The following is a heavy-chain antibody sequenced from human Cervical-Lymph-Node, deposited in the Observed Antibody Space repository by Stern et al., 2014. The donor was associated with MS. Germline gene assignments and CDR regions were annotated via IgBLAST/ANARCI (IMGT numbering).Heavy chain of an antibody. CDR2: SSGHNDDT. CDR3: ARDPHIAVAGTGGGFDP. CDR1: GYTFSKNG. Sequence: QVQLVQSGAEVKKPGASVKVSCKTSGYTFSKNGIRWVRQAPGPGLEWMGWSSGHNDDTNYVEKFQGRVTMTTDTSTSTAYLELRSLRSDDTAVYYCARDPHIAVAGTGGGFDPWGQGTLVIVSS. D-gene: IGHD6-19*01. J-gene: IGHJ5*02. V-gene: IGHV1-18*01.